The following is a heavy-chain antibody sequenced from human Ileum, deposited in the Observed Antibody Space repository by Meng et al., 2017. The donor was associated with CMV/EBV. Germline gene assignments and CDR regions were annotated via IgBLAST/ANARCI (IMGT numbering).Heavy chain of an antibody. Sequence: CTVSGDSISGSSWSWIRQPPGKGLEWIGYIYDSEKTDYNPSLKSRVVLLMDTSKNQLSLSLKSVTAADTARYYCAREHRNDSSWPLEYWGQGTLVTVSS. J-gene: IGHJ4*02. CDR1: GDSISGSS. CDR3: AREHRNDSSWPLEY. D-gene: IGHD3-22*01. CDR2: IYDSEKT. V-gene: IGHV4-59*01.